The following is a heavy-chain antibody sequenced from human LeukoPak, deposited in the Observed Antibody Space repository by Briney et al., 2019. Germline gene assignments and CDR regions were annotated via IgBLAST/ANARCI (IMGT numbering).Heavy chain of an antibody. V-gene: IGHV4-34*01. D-gene: IGHD4-17*01. CDR2: IKYDGTT. CDR1: GASFSGYF. J-gene: IGHJ3*02. CDR3: ARGPDYYGDYISWFPDAFHI. Sequence: SETLSLTCAVSGASFSGYFWNWIRQSPEKGLEWIGEIKYDGTTNYNPSLTSRVTMSIDQATNHFHLTVTSLTAADTAVYYCARGPDYYGDYISWFPDAFHIWGQGTLVSVST.